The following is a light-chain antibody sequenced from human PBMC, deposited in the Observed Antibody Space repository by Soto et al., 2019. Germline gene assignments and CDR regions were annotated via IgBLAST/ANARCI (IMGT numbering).Light chain of an antibody. Sequence: HSLLAQPASLSASPGQSITISCSGTSGDVGAYNYVSWYQQHPGKAPKLIIYEVTNLPSGASYRFSASKSGSTASLTISGLHSEDEADYYCISYTGKSAPYALGTGTKVNVL. CDR2: EVT. CDR3: ISYTGKSAPYA. J-gene: IGLJ1*01. CDR1: SGDVGAYNY. V-gene: IGLV2-14*01.